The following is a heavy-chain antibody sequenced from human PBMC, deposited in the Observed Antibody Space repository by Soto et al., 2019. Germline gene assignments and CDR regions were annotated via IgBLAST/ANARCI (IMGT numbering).Heavy chain of an antibody. CDR2: ISSTTNYI. CDR1: GFTFSRYS. V-gene: IGHV3-21*01. D-gene: IGHD6-19*01. Sequence: GGALRRSCAASGFTFSRYSMNWVRQAPGKGLEWVSSISSTTNYIYYADSMKGRLTVSRDNAKNSVYLDMNSLSAEDTAVYYCARESVDLTSIFDYWGQGTLVTSPQ. CDR3: ARESVDLTSIFDY. J-gene: IGHJ4*02.